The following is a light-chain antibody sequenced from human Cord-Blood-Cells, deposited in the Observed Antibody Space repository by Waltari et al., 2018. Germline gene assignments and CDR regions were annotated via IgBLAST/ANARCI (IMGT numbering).Light chain of an antibody. CDR3: SSYTSSSTWV. V-gene: IGLV2-14*01. J-gene: IGLJ3*02. CDR1: SSDVGGYNY. Sequence: QSALTQPASVSGSPGQSITIPCTATSSDVGGYNYFPWYQQRPGKAPRLLIYDVSKRPSGVSNRFSGSKSGHTASLTISGLQAEDEADYYCSSYTSSSTWVFGGGTKLTVL. CDR2: DVS.